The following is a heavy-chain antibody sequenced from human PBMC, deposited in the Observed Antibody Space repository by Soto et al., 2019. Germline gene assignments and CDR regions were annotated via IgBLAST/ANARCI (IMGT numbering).Heavy chain of an antibody. CDR2: VSHDGRNT. CDR3: AKGGRQWLVTSDFNY. J-gene: IGHJ4*02. V-gene: IGHV3-30*18. Sequence: GGSLRLSCAASGFPCSDYAMHWVRQAPGKGLEWVAVVSHDGRNTHYADSVKGRFTISRDSSKNTVSLEMTSLRAEDTAVYYCAKGGRQWLVTSDFNYWGQGALVTVSS. CDR1: GFPCSDYA. D-gene: IGHD6-19*01.